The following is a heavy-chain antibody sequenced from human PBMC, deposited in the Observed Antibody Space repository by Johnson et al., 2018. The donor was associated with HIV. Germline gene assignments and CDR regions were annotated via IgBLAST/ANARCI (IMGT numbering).Heavy chain of an antibody. D-gene: IGHD1-7*01. CDR2: IRYDGSNK. J-gene: IGHJ3*02. CDR1: GFTFSSYG. Sequence: QLVESGGGVVQPGGSLRLSCAASGFTFSSYGMHWVRQAPGKGLEWVAFIRYDGSNKYYAGSVKGQFTISRDNSKNTLYLQMNSLRAEDTAVYYCAKGGFITGTKDAFDIWGQGTMVTVSS. V-gene: IGHV3-30*02. CDR3: AKGGFITGTKDAFDI.